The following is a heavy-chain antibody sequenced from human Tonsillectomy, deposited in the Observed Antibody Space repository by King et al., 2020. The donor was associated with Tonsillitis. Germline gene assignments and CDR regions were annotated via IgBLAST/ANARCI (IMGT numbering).Heavy chain of an antibody. J-gene: IGHJ4*02. D-gene: IGHD6-13*01. V-gene: IGHV3-11*05. Sequence: VQLVESGGGLVKPGGSLRLSCAASGFTFSDYYMSWIRQAPGKGLEWVSYISSSGSYTNHADSIKGRFTISRDNAKNSLYLQMNSLGAEDTAVYYCAIIPAAGWDYGSQGTLVTVSS. CDR1: GFTFSDYY. CDR2: ISSSGSYT. CDR3: AIIPAAGWDY.